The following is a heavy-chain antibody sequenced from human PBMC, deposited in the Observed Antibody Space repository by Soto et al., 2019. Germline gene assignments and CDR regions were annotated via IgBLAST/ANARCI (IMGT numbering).Heavy chain of an antibody. V-gene: IGHV3-30-3*01. D-gene: IGHD3-16*01. CDR3: ARDRGKKGTTSYYFDY. CDR1: GFTFSSYA. J-gene: IGHJ4*02. CDR2: ISYDGSNK. Sequence: GGSLRLSCAASGFTFSSYAMHWVRQAPGKGLEWVAVISYDGSNKYYADSVKGRFTISRDNSKNTLYLQMNSLRAEDTAVYYCARDRGKKGTTSYYFDYWGQGNLVTVSS.